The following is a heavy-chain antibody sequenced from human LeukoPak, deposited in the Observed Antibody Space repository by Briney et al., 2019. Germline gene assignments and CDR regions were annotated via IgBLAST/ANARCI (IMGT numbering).Heavy chain of an antibody. Sequence: MSSQTLSLTCTVSGGSISSGDYYWSWIRQPPGKGLEWIGYIYYSGSTYYNPSLKSRVTISVDTSKNQFSLKLSSVTAADTAMYYCARDVGGNYQYFDYWGQGTLVTVSS. CDR3: ARDVGGNYQYFDY. V-gene: IGHV4-30-4*08. J-gene: IGHJ4*02. CDR2: IYYSGST. CDR1: GGSISSGDYY. D-gene: IGHD4-11*01.